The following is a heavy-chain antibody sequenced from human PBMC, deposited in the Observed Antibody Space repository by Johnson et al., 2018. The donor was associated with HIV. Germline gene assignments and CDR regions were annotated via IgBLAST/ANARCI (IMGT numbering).Heavy chain of an antibody. J-gene: IGHJ3*02. Sequence: QVQLVESGGGLVKPGGSLRLSCAASGFTFSDYYMSWIRQAPGKGLEWVAIISYDGTNKYYADSVKGRFTISRDNSKNTLYLQMNSLRAEDTAMYYCARVSSIAALWDAFDIWGQGTMVTVSS. CDR3: ARVSSIAALWDAFDI. CDR2: ISYDGTNK. V-gene: IGHV3-30-3*01. CDR1: GFTFSDYY. D-gene: IGHD6-6*01.